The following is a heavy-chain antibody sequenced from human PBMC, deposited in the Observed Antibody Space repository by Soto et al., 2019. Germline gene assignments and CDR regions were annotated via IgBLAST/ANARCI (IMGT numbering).Heavy chain of an antibody. V-gene: IGHV1-69*06. Sequence: ASVKVSCKASGGTFSSYAISWVRQAPGQGLEWMGGIIPIFGTANYAQKFQGRVTITADKSTSTAYMELSSLRSEDTAVYYCARAPVDYDYVWGSYRYGYFDYWDQGTLVTVSS. J-gene: IGHJ4*02. CDR3: ARAPVDYDYVWGSYRYGYFDY. D-gene: IGHD3-16*02. CDR1: GGTFSSYA. CDR2: IIPIFGTA.